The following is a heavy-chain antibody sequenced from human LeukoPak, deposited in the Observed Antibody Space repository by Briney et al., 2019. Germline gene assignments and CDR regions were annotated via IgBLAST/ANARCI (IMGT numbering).Heavy chain of an antibody. Sequence: GASVKVSCKASGGTFSSYAISWVRQAPGQGLEWMGGIIPIFGTANYAQKFQGRVTITADKSTSTAYMELSSLRSEDTAVYYCAXXXXXXXXXXXCYGYYYYYMDVWGKGTTVTVSS. V-gene: IGHV1-69*06. CDR2: IIPIFGTA. D-gene: IGHD2-2*01. J-gene: IGHJ6*03. CDR3: AXXXXXXXXXXXCYGYYYYYMDV. CDR1: GGTFSSYA.